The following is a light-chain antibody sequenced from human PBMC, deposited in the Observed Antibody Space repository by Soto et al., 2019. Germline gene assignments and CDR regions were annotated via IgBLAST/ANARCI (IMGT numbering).Light chain of an antibody. Sequence: QSVLTQPASVSGSPGQSITISCTGNSSDVGGYNYVSWYQQHTGKAPKLMIYEVSNRPSGVSNRFSGSKSGNTASLTISGLQAEDEADYYCSSYTSSSTRVFGGGTKLTVL. CDR1: SSDVGGYNY. V-gene: IGLV2-14*01. J-gene: IGLJ3*02. CDR3: SSYTSSSTRV. CDR2: EVS.